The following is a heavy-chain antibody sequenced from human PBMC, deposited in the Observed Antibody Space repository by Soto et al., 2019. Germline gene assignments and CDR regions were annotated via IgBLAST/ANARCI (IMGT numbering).Heavy chain of an antibody. CDR1: GFTFSSYA. D-gene: IGHD4-4*01. CDR3: ARDLTTVYCY. Sequence: PGESLKISCAASGFTFSSYAMNWVRQAPGKGLEWVSYISSSSSTIYYADSVKGRFTISRDNAKNSLYLQMNSLRDEDTAVYYCARDLTTVYCYWGQGTLVTVSS. J-gene: IGHJ4*02. V-gene: IGHV3-48*02. CDR2: ISSSSSTI.